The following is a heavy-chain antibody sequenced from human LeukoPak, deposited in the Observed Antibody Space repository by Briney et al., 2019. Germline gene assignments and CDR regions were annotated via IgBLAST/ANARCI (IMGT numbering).Heavy chain of an antibody. J-gene: IGHJ4*02. D-gene: IGHD6-13*01. CDR1: GYTFTNYR. V-gene: IGHV1-18*01. CDR3: AREDSRYFFDY. CDR2: ISAYNGNT. Sequence: ASVKVSCKASGYTFTNYRISWVRQAPGQGLEWMGWISAYNGNTNNAQKLQGRVTMTTDTSTSTAYMELRSLRSDDTAVYYCAREDSRYFFDYWGQGTLVTISS.